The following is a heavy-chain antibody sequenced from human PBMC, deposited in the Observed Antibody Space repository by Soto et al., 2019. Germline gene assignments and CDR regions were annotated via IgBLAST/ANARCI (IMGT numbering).Heavy chain of an antibody. Sequence: QVQLIQSGPEVKKPGASVQVSCKASGYSFKSNGVTWVRQAPGQGLEWMGWISAYNGNIKYAQKLQGRVTLTTDTSTDTAYMELRSLTSDDTAIYYCARDEPIVPAATRLEPWGQGTLVTVSS. J-gene: IGHJ5*02. V-gene: IGHV1-18*01. CDR3: ARDEPIVPAATRLEP. CDR2: ISAYNGNI. CDR1: GYSFKSNG. D-gene: IGHD2-2*01.